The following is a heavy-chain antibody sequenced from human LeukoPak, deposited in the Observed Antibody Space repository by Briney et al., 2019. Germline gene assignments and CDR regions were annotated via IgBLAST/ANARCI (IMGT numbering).Heavy chain of an antibody. CDR3: ARAFAAVDY. CDR1: GYSFTSYW. D-gene: IGHD6-13*01. V-gene: IGHV3-21*01. Sequence: GESLKISCKGSGYSFTSYWIGWVRQAPGKGLEWVSSISGDSSSIYSSDSVKGRFTISRDNAKNSLFLQMHSLRAEDTAVYYCARAFAAVDYWGQGTLVTVSS. J-gene: IGHJ4*02. CDR2: ISGDSSSI.